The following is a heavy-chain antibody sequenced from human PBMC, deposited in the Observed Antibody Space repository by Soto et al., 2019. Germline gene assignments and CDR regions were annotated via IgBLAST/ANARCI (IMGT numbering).Heavy chain of an antibody. Sequence: GGSLRLSCAASGLTFSSYGMHWVRQAPGKGLEWVAVISHDGSNKYYADSVKGRFTISRDNSKNTLYLQMNSLRSEDTAVYYCASRRDGPNWFDPWGQGTLVTVSS. CDR3: ASRRDGPNWFDP. J-gene: IGHJ5*02. CDR1: GLTFSSYG. CDR2: ISHDGSNK. V-gene: IGHV3-30*03.